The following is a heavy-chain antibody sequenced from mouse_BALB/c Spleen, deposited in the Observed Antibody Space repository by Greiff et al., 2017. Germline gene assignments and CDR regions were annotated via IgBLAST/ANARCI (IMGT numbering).Heavy chain of an antibody. J-gene: IGHJ3*01. CDR1: GYTFTDYE. CDR2: IDPETGGT. D-gene: IGHD2-4*01. V-gene: IGHV1-15*01. CDR3: TRYLSTMITTAFAY. Sequence: QVQLQQSGAELVRPGASVTLSCKASGYTFTDYEMHWVKQTPVHGLEWIGAIDPETGGTAYNQKFKGKATLTADKSSSTAYMELRSLTSEDSAVYYCTRYLSTMITTAFAYWGQGTLVTVSA.